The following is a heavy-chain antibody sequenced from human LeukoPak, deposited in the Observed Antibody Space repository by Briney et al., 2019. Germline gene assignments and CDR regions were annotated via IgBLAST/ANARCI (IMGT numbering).Heavy chain of an antibody. CDR3: ARWSSQTLYYFDY. D-gene: IGHD3-10*01. CDR2: IYYSGST. CDR1: GGSISSYY. Sequence: SETLSLTCTVSGGSISSYYWSWIRQPPGKGLEWIGYIYYSGSTNYNPSLKCRVTISVDTSKSQFSLKLSSVTAADTAVYYCARWSSQTLYYFDYWGQGTLVTVSS. J-gene: IGHJ4*02. V-gene: IGHV4-59*01.